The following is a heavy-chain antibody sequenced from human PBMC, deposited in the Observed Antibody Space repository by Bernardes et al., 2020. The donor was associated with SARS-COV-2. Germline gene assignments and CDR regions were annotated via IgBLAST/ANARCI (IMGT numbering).Heavy chain of an antibody. D-gene: IGHD1-26*01. CDR3: AKTDSGSYSSLAAFDS. CDR2: IWYDGSNK. CDR1: GFTFSSYG. Sequence: GGSLRLSCAASGFTFSSYGMHWVRQAPGKGLEWVAVIWYDGSNKYYADSVKGRFTISRDNSKNTLYLQMNSLRAEDTAVYYCAKTDSGSYSSLAAFDSWGQGTMVTVSS. J-gene: IGHJ3*02. V-gene: IGHV3-30*02.